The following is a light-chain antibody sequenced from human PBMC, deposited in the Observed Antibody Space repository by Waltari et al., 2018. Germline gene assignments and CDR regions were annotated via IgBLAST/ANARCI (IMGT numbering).Light chain of an antibody. CDR2: KDT. CDR1: VLAEQY. J-gene: IGLJ2*01. CDR3: HAAADNNWF. V-gene: IGLV3-27*01. Sequence: YDLAQPLPVSLSPGQPASITCSGAVLAEQYVRWFQQRSGQAPTLILYKDTERPSGIPERFSGSSSGSTVTLTVRGALLEDEGDYHCHAAADNNWFFGGGTKLTVL.